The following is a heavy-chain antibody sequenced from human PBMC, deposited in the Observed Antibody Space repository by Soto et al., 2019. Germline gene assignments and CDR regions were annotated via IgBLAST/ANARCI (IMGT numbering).Heavy chain of an antibody. Sequence: SQTISPTCAISGASFSSNSDSCNWIRQSPSRGLEWLGRTYYRTKWYNDYAVSVKSRITINPDTSKKQFSLQLNSVTPEDTAVYYCARKEMVRGFLPFVYSGQGTLVTVSS. D-gene: IGHD3-10*01. V-gene: IGHV6-1*01. CDR3: ARKEMVRGFLPFVY. CDR1: GASFSSNSDS. J-gene: IGHJ4*02. CDR2: TYYRTKWYN.